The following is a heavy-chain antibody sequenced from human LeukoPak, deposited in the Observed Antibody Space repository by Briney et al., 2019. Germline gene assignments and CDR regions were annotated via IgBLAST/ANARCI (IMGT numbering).Heavy chain of an antibody. CDR3: AREVLGYSYGPNWFDP. J-gene: IGHJ5*02. CDR1: GFTFSSYW. Sequence: PGGSLRLSCAASGFTFSSYWMHWVRQAPGKGLVWVSRINSDGSSTSYADSVKGRFTISRDNAKNTLYLQMNSLRAEDTAVYYCAREVLGYSYGPNWFDPWGQGTLVTVSS. D-gene: IGHD5-18*01. CDR2: INSDGSST. V-gene: IGHV3-74*01.